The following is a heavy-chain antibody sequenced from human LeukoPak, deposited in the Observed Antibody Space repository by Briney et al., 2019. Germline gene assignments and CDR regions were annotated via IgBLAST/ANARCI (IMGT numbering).Heavy chain of an antibody. V-gene: IGHV3-23*01. CDR1: GFPFSRYA. J-gene: IGHJ4*02. CDR3: AKDRVGTAMVVGDFDY. CDR2: ISGSDGSR. Sequence: GGSLRLSCAASGFPFSRYAMSWVRQTPERGLEWVSVISGSDGSRYYADSVKGRFTISRDDSRNTVYLQMNNLRAEDTAVYYCAKDRVGTAMVVGDFDYWGQGTLVTVSS. D-gene: IGHD5-18*01.